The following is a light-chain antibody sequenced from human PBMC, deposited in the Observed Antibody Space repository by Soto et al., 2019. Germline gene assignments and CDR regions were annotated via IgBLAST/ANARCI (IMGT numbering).Light chain of an antibody. Sequence: ALTQPASVSGSPGQSITISCTGTSSDVGSYNLVSWYQQHPGKAPKLMIYEDTKRPSGVSNRFSGSKSGNTASLTISGLQAEDEADYYCCSYAGSSTFVVFGGGTKLTVL. CDR2: EDT. CDR3: CSYAGSSTFVV. CDR1: SSDVGSYNL. J-gene: IGLJ2*01. V-gene: IGLV2-23*02.